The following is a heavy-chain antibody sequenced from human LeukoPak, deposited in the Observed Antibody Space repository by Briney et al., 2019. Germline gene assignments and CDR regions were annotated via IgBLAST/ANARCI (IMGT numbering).Heavy chain of an antibody. Sequence: PGGSLRLSCAASGFTFSSYSMNWVRQALGRGLEWVSAITGSGDRTYYADSVKGRFTISRDNSRNTLFLQMNSLRAEDTAVYYCAHGAMYQLDYWGQGTLVTVSS. CDR1: GFTFSSYS. J-gene: IGHJ4*02. V-gene: IGHV3-23*01. CDR2: ITGSGDRT. D-gene: IGHD2-2*01. CDR3: AHGAMYQLDY.